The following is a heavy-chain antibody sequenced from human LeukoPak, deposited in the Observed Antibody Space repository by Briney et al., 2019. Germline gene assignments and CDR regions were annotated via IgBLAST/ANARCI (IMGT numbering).Heavy chain of an antibody. D-gene: IGHD3-22*01. CDR2: IKQDGSEE. CDR3: AREWDSSVANWFDP. CDR1: GFTFNSYG. Sequence: GGSLRLSCAASGFTFNSYGMHWVRQAPGKGLEWVANIKQDGSEEEYVDSVKGRFTISRDNAKNSLYLQMSSLRAEDTAVYYCAREWDSSVANWFDPWGQGTLVTVSS. V-gene: IGHV3-7*01. J-gene: IGHJ5*02.